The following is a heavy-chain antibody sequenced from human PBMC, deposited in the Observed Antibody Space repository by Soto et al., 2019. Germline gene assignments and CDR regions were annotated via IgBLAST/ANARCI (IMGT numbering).Heavy chain of an antibody. V-gene: IGHV4-59*08. Sequence: QVQLQESGPGLVKPSETLSLTCTVSGGSISSYYWSWIRQPPGKGLEWIGYIYYSGSTNYNPSLKSRVTISVDTSKNQFSLKLSSVTAADTVVYYCARSTLWFGELSQYFQHWGQGTLVTVSS. CDR2: IYYSGST. CDR1: GGSISSYY. D-gene: IGHD3-10*01. J-gene: IGHJ1*01. CDR3: ARSTLWFGELSQYFQH.